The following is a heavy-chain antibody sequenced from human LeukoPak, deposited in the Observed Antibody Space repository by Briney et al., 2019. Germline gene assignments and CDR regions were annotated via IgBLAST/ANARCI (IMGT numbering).Heavy chain of an antibody. CDR2: INHSGST. Sequence: SETLSLTCTVSGVSISSNNYYWGWIRQPPGKGLEWIGEINHSGSTNYNPSLKSRVTISVDTSKNQFSLKLSSVTAADTAVYYCARVLIEGEMATITAPFDYWGQGTLVTVSS. CDR1: GVSISSNNYY. V-gene: IGHV4-39*07. J-gene: IGHJ4*02. D-gene: IGHD5-24*01. CDR3: ARVLIEGEMATITAPFDY.